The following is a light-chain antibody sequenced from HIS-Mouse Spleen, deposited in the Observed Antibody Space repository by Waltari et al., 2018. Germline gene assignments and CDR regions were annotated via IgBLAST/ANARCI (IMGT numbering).Light chain of an antibody. CDR1: SSDVGGYHY. J-gene: IGLJ2*01. V-gene: IGLV2-14*03. CDR2: DVS. Sequence: QSALTQPASVSVSPGQSITISCTGTSSDVGGYHYVSWYQQHPGKAPKLMIYDVSNRPSGVSNRFSGSKSGNTASLTISGLQAEDEADYYCSSYTSSSTLVFGGGTKLTVL. CDR3: SSYTSSSTLV.